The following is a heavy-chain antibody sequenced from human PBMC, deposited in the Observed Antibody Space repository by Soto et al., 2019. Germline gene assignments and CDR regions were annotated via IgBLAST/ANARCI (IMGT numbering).Heavy chain of an antibody. Sequence: GGLRFSCAASGFTFSSYAMSWVRQAPGKGLEWVSAISGSGGSTYYADSVKGRFTISRDNSKNTLYLQMNSLRAEDTAVYYCAKDLGYCSSTSCYHDSFDYWGQGTLVTVSS. CDR2: ISGSGGST. J-gene: IGHJ4*02. CDR3: AKDLGYCSSTSCYHDSFDY. CDR1: GFTFSSYA. D-gene: IGHD2-2*01. V-gene: IGHV3-23*01.